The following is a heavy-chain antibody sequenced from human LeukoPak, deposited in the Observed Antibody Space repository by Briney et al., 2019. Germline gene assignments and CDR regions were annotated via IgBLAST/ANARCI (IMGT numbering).Heavy chain of an antibody. D-gene: IGHD2-15*01. CDR3: ARDIPPSGDFDY. J-gene: IGHJ4*02. Sequence: YSMNWVRQAPGKGLECVSAISGDTSYIYYADSVRGRFTISRDNAKNSVYLQMNSLRGEDTAVYYCARDIPPSGDFDYWGQGTLVTVSS. CDR1: YS. CDR2: ISGDTSYI. V-gene: IGHV3-21*01.